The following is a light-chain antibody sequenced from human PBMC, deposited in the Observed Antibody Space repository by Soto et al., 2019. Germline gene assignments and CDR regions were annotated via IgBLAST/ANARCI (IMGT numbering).Light chain of an antibody. CDR3: SSYTSSSTYV. Sequence: QSVLAQPASVSGSPGQSITISCTGTSSDVGGYNYVSWYQQHPGKAPKLMIYEVSNRPSGVSNRFSGSKSGNTASLTISGLQAEDEAXYYCSSYTSSSTYVFGTGTKVTVL. V-gene: IGLV2-14*01. CDR2: EVS. CDR1: SSDVGGYNY. J-gene: IGLJ1*01.